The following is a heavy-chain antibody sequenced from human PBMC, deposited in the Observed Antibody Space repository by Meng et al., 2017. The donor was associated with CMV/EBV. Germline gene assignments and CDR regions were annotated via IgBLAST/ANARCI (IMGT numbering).Heavy chain of an antibody. V-gene: IGHV1-18*01. CDR2: ISAYNGNT. CDR1: GYTFTSDG. CDR3: AGHSEEFFDYVWGSYRVLGIFDY. Sequence: ASAKVSCKASGYTFTSDGISWVRQAPGQGLEWMGWISAYNGNTNYAQKLQGRVTMTTDTSTSTAYMELRSLRSDDTAVYYCAGHSEEFFDYVWGSYRVLGIFDYWGQGTLVTVSS. J-gene: IGHJ4*02. D-gene: IGHD3-16*02.